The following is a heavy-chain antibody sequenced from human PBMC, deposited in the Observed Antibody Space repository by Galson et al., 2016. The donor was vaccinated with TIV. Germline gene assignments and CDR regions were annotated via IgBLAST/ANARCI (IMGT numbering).Heavy chain of an antibody. D-gene: IGHD5-24*01. CDR1: GFTFSVYN. CDR2: ASTTSSLI. Sequence: SLRLSCAASGFTFSVYNMNWVRQAPGKGLEWISYASTTSSLIYYADSVRGRFTISRDNAKNSLYLQMNNLRADDTAVYYCAREGRDGYNPYFDYWGQGTLVTVSS. V-gene: IGHV3-48*01. J-gene: IGHJ4*02. CDR3: AREGRDGYNPYFDY.